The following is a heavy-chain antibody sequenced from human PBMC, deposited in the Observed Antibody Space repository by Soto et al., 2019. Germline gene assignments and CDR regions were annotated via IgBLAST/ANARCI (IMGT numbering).Heavy chain of an antibody. V-gene: IGHV4-59*01. Sequence: SETLSLTCTVSGGSISSYYWSWIRQPPGKGLEWIGYIYYSGSTNYNPSLKSRVTISVDTSKNQFSLKLSSVTAADTAVYYCARVNRQDVFDIWGQGKMLTVPS. CDR1: GGSISSYY. CDR3: ARVNRQDVFDI. CDR2: IYYSGST. J-gene: IGHJ3*02.